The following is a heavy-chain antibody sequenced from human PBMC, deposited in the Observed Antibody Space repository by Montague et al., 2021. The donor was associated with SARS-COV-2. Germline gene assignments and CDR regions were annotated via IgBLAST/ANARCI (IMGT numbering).Heavy chain of an antibody. CDR1: GGSISSSNW. CDR2: IYHSGST. D-gene: IGHD3-10*01. CDR3: ASRGAGWFGSNPERFDY. J-gene: IGHJ4*02. V-gene: IGHV4-4*02. Sequence: SETLSLTCAVPGGSISSSNWWSWVRQPPGKGLEWIGEIYHSGSTNYNPSLKSRVTISVDKSKNQFSLKLSSVTAADTVVYYCASRGAGWFGSNPERFDYWSQGTLVTVSS.